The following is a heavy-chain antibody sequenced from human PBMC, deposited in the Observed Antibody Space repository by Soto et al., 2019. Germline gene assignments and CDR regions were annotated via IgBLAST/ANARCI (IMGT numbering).Heavy chain of an antibody. CDR3: TSPIYNWNDDEYYFDY. D-gene: IGHD1-20*01. Sequence: EVQLVESGGGLVQPGGSLKLSCAASGFTFSGSAMHWVRQASGKGLEWVGRIRSKANSYATAYAASVKGRFTISRDDSKNTAYPQMNSLKTEDTAVYYCTSPIYNWNDDEYYFDYWGQGTLVTVSS. CDR1: GFTFSGSA. V-gene: IGHV3-73*01. CDR2: IRSKANSYAT. J-gene: IGHJ4*02.